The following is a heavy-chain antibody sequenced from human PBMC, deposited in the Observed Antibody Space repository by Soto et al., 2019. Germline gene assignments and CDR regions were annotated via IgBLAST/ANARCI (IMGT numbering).Heavy chain of an antibody. J-gene: IGHJ3*02. CDR2: ISYDGSNK. Sequence: PVGSLRLSCAASGFTFSSYGMHWVRQAPGKGLEWVAVISYDGSNKYYADSVKGRFTISRDNSKNSLYLQMNSLRAEDTAVYYCARGLRFLEWSPYHYSDALDIWGQGTMVTVSS. V-gene: IGHV3-30*03. CDR3: ARGLRFLEWSPYHYSDALDI. CDR1: GFTFSSYG. D-gene: IGHD3-3*01.